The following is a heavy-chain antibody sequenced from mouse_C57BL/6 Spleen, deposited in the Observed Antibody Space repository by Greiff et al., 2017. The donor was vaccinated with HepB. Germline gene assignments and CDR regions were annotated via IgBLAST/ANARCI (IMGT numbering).Heavy chain of an antibody. J-gene: IGHJ2*01. D-gene: IGHD1-1*01. V-gene: IGHV1-15*01. CDR1: GYTFTDYE. CDR3: TRYDYGSSLFDY. CDR2: IDPETGGT. Sequence: QVQLQQSGAELVRPGASVTLSCKASGYTFTDYEMHWVKQTPVHGLEWIGAIDPETGGTAYNQKFKGKAILTADKSSRTAYMELRSLTSEDSAVYYCTRYDYGSSLFDYWGQGTTLTVSS.